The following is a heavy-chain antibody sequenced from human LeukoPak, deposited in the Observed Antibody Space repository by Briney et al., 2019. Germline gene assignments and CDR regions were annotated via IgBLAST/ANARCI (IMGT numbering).Heavy chain of an antibody. V-gene: IGHV1-3*01. D-gene: IGHD1-1*01. CDR3: ARDSRTKSNWFDT. Sequence: NFQGRVTITRDTSASTAYMELSSLTSEDTAVYYCARDSRTKSNWFDTWGQGTPVTVSS. J-gene: IGHJ5*02.